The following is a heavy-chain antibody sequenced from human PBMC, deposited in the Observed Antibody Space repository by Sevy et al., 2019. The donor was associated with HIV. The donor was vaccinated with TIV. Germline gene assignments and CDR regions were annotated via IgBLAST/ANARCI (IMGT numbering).Heavy chain of an antibody. CDR2: IYTSGRT. CDR3: ARDERVDYYDSSGYHY. CDR1: GGSISSYY. Sequence: SETLSLTCTVSGGSISSYYWSWIRQPAGEGLEWVGRIYTSGRTNYNPSLKSRVTMSVDKSKKQFSLKLSSVTAADTAVYYCARDERVDYYDSSGYHYWGQGTLVTVSS. J-gene: IGHJ4*02. D-gene: IGHD3-22*01. V-gene: IGHV4-4*07.